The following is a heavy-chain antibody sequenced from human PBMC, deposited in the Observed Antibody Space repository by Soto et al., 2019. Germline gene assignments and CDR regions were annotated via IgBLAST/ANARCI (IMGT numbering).Heavy chain of an antibody. Sequence: QLQLQESGSGLVKPSQTLSLTCAVSGGSISSGGYSWSWIRQPPGKGLEWIGYIYHSGSTYYNPALKSRVTITVDRSKNQFSLNLSSVTGADTAVYYCARGQVVAAQHWGQGTLVTVSS. J-gene: IGHJ4*02. D-gene: IGHD2-15*01. CDR3: ARGQVVAAQH. V-gene: IGHV4-30-2*01. CDR1: GGSISSGGYS. CDR2: IYHSGST.